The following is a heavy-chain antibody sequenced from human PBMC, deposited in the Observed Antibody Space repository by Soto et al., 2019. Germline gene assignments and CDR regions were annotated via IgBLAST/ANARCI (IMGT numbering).Heavy chain of an antibody. J-gene: IGHJ4*02. V-gene: IGHV1-69*01. D-gene: IGHD1-1*01. CDR3: ATQQLGVHSKYSFAY. Sequence: QVQLVQSGAEVKKPGSSVKVSCKASGGTFSSYAISWVRQAPGQGLEWMGGIIPIFGTANYAQKFQGRVTITADESTSTADMQLSSLRSEYTAVYYWATQQLGVHSKYSFAYWGQGTLVTVS. CDR1: GGTFSSYA. CDR2: IIPIFGTA.